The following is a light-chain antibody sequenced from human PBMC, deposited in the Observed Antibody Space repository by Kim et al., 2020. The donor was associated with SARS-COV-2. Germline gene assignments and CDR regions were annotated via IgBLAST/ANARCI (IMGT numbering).Light chain of an antibody. V-gene: IGKV1-27*01. CDR3: QKYNSAPWT. CDR2: AAS. CDR1: QDIANS. J-gene: IGKJ1*01. Sequence: DIQMTQSPSSLSASVGDRVTITCRASQDIANSLAWYQQKPGKVPQVLIYAASTLQSGVPSRFSGSGSGTDFTLTIGSLQTEDVATYYCQKYNSAPWTFGPGTKVEIK.